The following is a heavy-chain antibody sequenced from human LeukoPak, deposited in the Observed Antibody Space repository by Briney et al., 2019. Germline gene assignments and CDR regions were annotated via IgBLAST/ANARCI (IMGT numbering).Heavy chain of an antibody. CDR1: ASSLTSSD. CDR2: MNPNSGHT. CDR3: ATGVNYAFWNGTACSYYYMDV. Sequence: ASVKVSCKASASSLTSSDNTWIRVATGQGLEWMGWMNPNSGHTGYAQKFQGRVTITRDTSISTAYMELSSLRSEDTAVYYCATGVNYAFWNGTACSYYYMDVWGKGTTVTVSS. D-gene: IGHD3-3*01. V-gene: IGHV1-8*01. J-gene: IGHJ6*03.